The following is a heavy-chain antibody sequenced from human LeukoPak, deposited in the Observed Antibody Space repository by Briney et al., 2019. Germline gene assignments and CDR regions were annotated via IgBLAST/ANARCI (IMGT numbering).Heavy chain of an antibody. CDR3: GTLLSNGPFDY. J-gene: IGHJ4*02. CDR1: GYTFTGYY. CDR2: IYPNSGDT. V-gene: IGHV1-2*02. Sequence: ASVKVSCKASGYTFTGYYMHWVRQAPGQGLEWMGYIYPNSGDTKYAQKFQGRVTMTRDTSISTAYMELSGLGSDDTAVYYCGTLLSNGPFDYWGQGSLVTVSS.